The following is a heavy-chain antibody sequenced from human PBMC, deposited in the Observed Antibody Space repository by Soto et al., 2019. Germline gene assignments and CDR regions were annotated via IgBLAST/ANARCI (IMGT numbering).Heavy chain of an antibody. D-gene: IGHD1-26*01. CDR3: AWIIVGVNVDL. Sequence: SETLSLTYTVSGGSISGYYWSWIRQPPGKGLEWIGNVYYTGDTNYNPSLKSRVTISVDTSTNQFFLTLTSVTAADTAVYFCAWIIVGVNVDLWGQGSLVTVSS. V-gene: IGHV4-59*01. J-gene: IGHJ5*02. CDR1: GGSISGYY. CDR2: VYYTGDT.